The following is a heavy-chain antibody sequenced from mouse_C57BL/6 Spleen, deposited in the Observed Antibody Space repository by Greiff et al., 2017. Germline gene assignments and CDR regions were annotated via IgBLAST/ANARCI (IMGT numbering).Heavy chain of an antibody. D-gene: IGHD3-2*02. CDR1: GYTFTSYG. Sequence: QVQLKQSGAELARPGASVKLSCKASGYTFTSYGISWVKQRTGQGLEWIGEIYPRSGNPYYNEKFQGKATLTADKSSSTAYMERRSLTSEDSAVYFCARRDSSGYVAYWGQGTLVTVSA. CDR2: IYPRSGNP. CDR3: ARRDSSGYVAY. V-gene: IGHV1-81*01. J-gene: IGHJ3*01.